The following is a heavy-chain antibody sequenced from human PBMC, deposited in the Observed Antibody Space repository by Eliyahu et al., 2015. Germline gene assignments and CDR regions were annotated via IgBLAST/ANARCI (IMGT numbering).Heavy chain of an antibody. J-gene: IGHJ4*02. CDR3: ANRKLGYCSSTSCKIEGNFDY. CDR2: INHSGST. D-gene: IGHD2-2*01. Sequence: QVQLQQWGAGLLKPSETLSLTCAVYGGSFSGYYWSWIRQPPGKGLEWIGEINHSGSTNYNPSPKSRVTISVDTSKNQFSLKLSSVTAADTAVYYCANRKLGYCSSTSCKIEGNFDYWGQGTLVTVSS. CDR1: GGSFSGYY. V-gene: IGHV4-34*01.